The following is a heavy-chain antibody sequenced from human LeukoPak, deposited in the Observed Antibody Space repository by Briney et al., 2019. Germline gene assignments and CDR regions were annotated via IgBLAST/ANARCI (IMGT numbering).Heavy chain of an antibody. V-gene: IGHV1-46*01. D-gene: IGHD1-26*01. J-gene: IGHJ4*02. CDR1: GYTFTSYH. CDR2: INPSGGRT. Sequence: ASVKVSCKASGYTFTSYHMHWVRQAPGQGLEWMGIINPSGGRTSNAQKFQGRVTMTRDTSTSTVYMELSNLRSEDTAVYYCARDSGSYTLGGYWGQGTLVTVSS. CDR3: ARDSGSYTLGGY.